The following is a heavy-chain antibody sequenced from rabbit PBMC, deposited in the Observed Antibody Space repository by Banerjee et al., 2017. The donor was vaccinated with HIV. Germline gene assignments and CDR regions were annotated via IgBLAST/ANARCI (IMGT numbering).Heavy chain of an antibody. Sequence: QSLEESGGDLVKPGASLTLTCTASGFSFSSSYYMCWVRQAPGKGLEWIACIYAGSSGSTYYASWAKGRFTISRSTSLNTVTLQMTSLTAADTATYFCAREHSYADYGDFSLWGPGTLVTVS. CDR1: GFSFSSSYY. D-gene: IGHD2-1*01. CDR2: IYAGSSGST. CDR3: AREHSYADYGDFSL. J-gene: IGHJ4*01. V-gene: IGHV1S40*01.